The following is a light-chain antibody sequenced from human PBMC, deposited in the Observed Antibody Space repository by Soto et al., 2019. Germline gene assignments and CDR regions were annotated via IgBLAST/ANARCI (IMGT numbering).Light chain of an antibody. CDR1: QSVSSNY. CDR3: EQYGSSPRT. CDR2: GIS. Sequence: EIVLTQSPGTLSLSQGERATLSCRASQSVSSNYFAWYQQKPGQAPRLLIYGISIRATGIPDRFSGSGSGTDFTLTISRLEPEDFAVYYCEQYGSSPRTFGQGTKVDIK. V-gene: IGKV3-20*01. J-gene: IGKJ1*01.